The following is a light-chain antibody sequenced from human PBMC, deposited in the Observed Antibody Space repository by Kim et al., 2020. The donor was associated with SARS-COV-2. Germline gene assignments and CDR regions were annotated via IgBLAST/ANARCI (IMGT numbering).Light chain of an antibody. V-gene: IGKV1-27*01. CDR2: AAS. J-gene: IGKJ1*01. CDR3: QKYNVAPWT. CDR1: QDIANS. Sequence: ATVGDRFTITCRASQDIANSLAWFQQKPGKVRKLLIYAASTLQSGVPCRFGGGGSGTLFTLTFGSLRTEVVATESCQKYNVAPWTFGPGTKVDIK.